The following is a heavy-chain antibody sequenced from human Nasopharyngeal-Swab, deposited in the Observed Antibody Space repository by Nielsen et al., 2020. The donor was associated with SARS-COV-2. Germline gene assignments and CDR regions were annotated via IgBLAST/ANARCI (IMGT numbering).Heavy chain of an antibody. CDR2: INPSGGST. V-gene: IGHV1-46*01. J-gene: IGHJ6*02. D-gene: IGHD4-11*01. CDR1: GYTFTSYY. CDR3: ARDLTTTVTTTYYYYGMDV. Sequence: SVKVSCKASGYTFTSYYMHWVRQAPGQGLEWMGIINPSGGSTSYAQKFQGRVTMTRDTSTSTVYMELSSLRSEDTAVYYCARDLTTTVTTTYYYYGMDVWGQGTTVTVSS.